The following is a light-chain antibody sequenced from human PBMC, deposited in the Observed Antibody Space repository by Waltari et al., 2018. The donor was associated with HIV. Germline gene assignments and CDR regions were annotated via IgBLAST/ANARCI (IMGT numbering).Light chain of an antibody. CDR1: STDIGVYHL. Sequence: HSALTHPASVSGSPGLSITISFTGSSTDIGVYHLVSWYQHPPANAPQLIIYELNSRPSGVPDRFSGSKSGNTASLTISMLQADDEADYYCSSYVNTDTLIFGGGTKLTVL. CDR3: SSYVNTDTLI. V-gene: IGLV2-14*01. J-gene: IGLJ2*01. CDR2: ELN.